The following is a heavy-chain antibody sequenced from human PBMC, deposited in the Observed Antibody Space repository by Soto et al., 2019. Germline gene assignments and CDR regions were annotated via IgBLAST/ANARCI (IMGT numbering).Heavy chain of an antibody. V-gene: IGHV3-7*01. D-gene: IGHD2-2*01. J-gene: IGHJ5*02. CDR3: PRRGRRDCSSHSCLPIGP. CDR2: IKQDGSEK. CDR1: GFTFSSYW. Sequence: EVQLVESGGGLVQPGGSLRLSCAASGFTFSSYWMSWVRQAPGKGLEWVANIKQDGSEKYYVDSVKGRFTISRDNAKNSLYLQMNSLRAEDSDVYYCPRRGRRDCSSHSCLPIGPWGQGNLVTFSS.